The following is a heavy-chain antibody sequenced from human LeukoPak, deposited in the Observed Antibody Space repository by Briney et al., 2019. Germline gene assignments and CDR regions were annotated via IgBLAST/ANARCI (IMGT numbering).Heavy chain of an antibody. V-gene: IGHV4-34*01. CDR3: ARGGYSYGYGY. Sequence: SETLSLTCAVSGGSFSGYYWTWIRQPPGKGLEWIGEINHSGSTNYNPSLKSRVTISVGTSKNQFSLKLSSVTAADTAVYYCARGGYSYGYGYWGQGTLVTVSS. CDR2: INHSGST. CDR1: GGSFSGYY. J-gene: IGHJ4*02. D-gene: IGHD5-18*01.